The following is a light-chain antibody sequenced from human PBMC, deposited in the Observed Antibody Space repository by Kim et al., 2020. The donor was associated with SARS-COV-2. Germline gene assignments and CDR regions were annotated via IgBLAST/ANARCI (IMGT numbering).Light chain of an antibody. CDR2: AAS. Sequence: DIQMTQSPSSLSASIGDRVTITCRASQGISSWLAWYQQKPEKAPKCLIYAASSLQSGVPSRFSGSGSGTDFTLTISSLQPEDFATYYCEQYNRYPRTFVQGTKVEIK. V-gene: IGKV1D-16*01. CDR1: QGISSW. CDR3: EQYNRYPRT. J-gene: IGKJ1*01.